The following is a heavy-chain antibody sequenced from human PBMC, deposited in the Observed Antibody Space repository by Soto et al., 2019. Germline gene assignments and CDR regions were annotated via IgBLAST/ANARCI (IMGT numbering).Heavy chain of an antibody. CDR2: INAGNGNT. J-gene: IGHJ5*02. D-gene: IGHD2-2*01. CDR3: AREVEAVDCISTSCYVPWFDP. CDR1: GYTFTSYA. V-gene: IGHV1-3*01. Sequence: EASVKVSCKASGYTFTSYAMHWVRQAPGQRLEWMGWINAGNGNTNYAQKLQGRVTMTTDTSTSTAYMELRSLRSDDTAVYYCAREVEAVDCISTSCYVPWFDPWGQGTLVTVSS.